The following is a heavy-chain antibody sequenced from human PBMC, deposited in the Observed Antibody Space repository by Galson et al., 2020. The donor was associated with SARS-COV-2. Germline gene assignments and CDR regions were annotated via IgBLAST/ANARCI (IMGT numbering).Heavy chain of an antibody. CDR2: IFYSGST. CDR1: GGSISSSSYY. Sequence: SETLSLTCIVSGGSISSSSYYWGWIRQPPGKGMEWIGSIFYSGSTYYNPSLKSRVTISVDTSKNQFSLKLSSVTAADTAVYYCVRHYRQWLVSGGYYCDYWGQGTLVTVSS. V-gene: IGHV4-39*01. J-gene: IGHJ4*02. CDR3: VRHYRQWLVSGGYYCDY. D-gene: IGHD6-19*01.